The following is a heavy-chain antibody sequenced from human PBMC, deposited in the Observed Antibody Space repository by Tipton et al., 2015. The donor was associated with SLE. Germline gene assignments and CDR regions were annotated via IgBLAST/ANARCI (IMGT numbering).Heavy chain of an antibody. CDR2: INRSGNT. CDR1: GDSTSSDDY. J-gene: IGHJ2*01. CDR3: ARRAAWWYFDL. D-gene: IGHD6-25*01. V-gene: IGHV4-38-2*01. Sequence: GLVKPSETLSLTCDVSGDSTSSDDYWAWIRQPPGKGLDWIGSINRSGNTFYSPSLKSRVTISADMSKNQFSLTLSDVSAADTAVYFCARRAAWWYFDLWGRGTLVTVSS.